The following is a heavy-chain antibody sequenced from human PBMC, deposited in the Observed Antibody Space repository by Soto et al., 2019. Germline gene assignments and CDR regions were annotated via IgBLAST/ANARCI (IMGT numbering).Heavy chain of an antibody. CDR2: ISWNSGTI. D-gene: IGHD3-3*01. J-gene: IGHJ4*02. CDR3: AKDYDFWSGCFDY. V-gene: IGHV3-9*01. Sequence: EVQLVESGGGLVQPGRSLRLSCAASGFTFDDYAMHWVRQAPRKGLEWVSGISWNSGTIGYAESVKGRFTIFRDNAKTSLYLQMNSLRAEDTALYYCAKDYDFWSGCFDYWGQGTLVSVSS. CDR1: GFTFDDYA.